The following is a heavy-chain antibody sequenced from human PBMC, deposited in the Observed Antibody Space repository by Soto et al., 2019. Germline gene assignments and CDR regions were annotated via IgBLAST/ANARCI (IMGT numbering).Heavy chain of an antibody. CDR2: ISAYNGYT. J-gene: IGHJ3*02. Sequence: ASVKVSCKASGYIFTNYGISWVREAPGQGLEWMGWISAYNGYTNYAQKFQGRVTMTTDTSTSTAYMELRSLRSDDTAVYYCARGRPIFGVLSAFDIWGQGTMVTVSS. V-gene: IGHV1-18*01. CDR3: ARGRPIFGVLSAFDI. CDR1: GYIFTNYG. D-gene: IGHD3-3*01.